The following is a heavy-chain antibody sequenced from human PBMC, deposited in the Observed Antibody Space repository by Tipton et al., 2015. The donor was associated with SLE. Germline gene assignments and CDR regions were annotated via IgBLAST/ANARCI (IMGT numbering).Heavy chain of an antibody. Sequence: TLSLTCTVSDDSISSGGYYWSWIRRHPGKGLEWIGEINHSGSTNYNPSLKSRVTISLHTSANQFSLKLSSVTAADTAVYFCARMFGDSRTNWFDPCGQGTLATVSS. J-gene: IGHJ5*02. V-gene: IGHV4-31*03. CDR2: INHSGST. CDR3: ARMFGDSRTNWFDP. CDR1: DDSISSGGYY. D-gene: IGHD3-10*02.